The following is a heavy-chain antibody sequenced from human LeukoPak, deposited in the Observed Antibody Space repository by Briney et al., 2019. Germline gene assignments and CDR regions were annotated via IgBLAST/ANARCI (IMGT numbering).Heavy chain of an antibody. CDR2: INHSGST. D-gene: IGHD1-7*01. Sequence: PSETLSLTCAVYGGSFSGYYWSWIRQPPGKGLEWIGEINHSGSTNYNPSLKSRVTISVDTSKNQFSLKLNSVTAADTAVYYCARERTNYGGIDYWGQGTLVTVSS. J-gene: IGHJ4*02. V-gene: IGHV4-34*01. CDR1: GGSFSGYY. CDR3: ARERTNYGGIDY.